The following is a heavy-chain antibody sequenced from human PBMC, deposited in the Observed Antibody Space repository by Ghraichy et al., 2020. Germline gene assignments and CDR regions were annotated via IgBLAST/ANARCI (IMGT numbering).Heavy chain of an antibody. Sequence: GALRLSWAASGFTFSSYGMHWVRQAPGKGLEWVAFIRYDGSNKYYADSVKGRFTISRDNSKNTLYLQMNSLRAEDTAVYYCARMTTVVRELYYFDYWGHGTLVTVSS. J-gene: IGHJ4*01. CDR3: ARMTTVVRELYYFDY. CDR1: GFTFSSYG. V-gene: IGHV3-30*02. D-gene: IGHD4-23*01. CDR2: IRYDGSNK.